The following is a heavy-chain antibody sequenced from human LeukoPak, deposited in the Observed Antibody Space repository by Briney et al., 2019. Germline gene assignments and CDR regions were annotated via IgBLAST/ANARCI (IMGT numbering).Heavy chain of an antibody. CDR3: ARLVGSTYYYYYMDV. J-gene: IGHJ6*03. Sequence: PGGSLRLSCEDSGFTFRSYEMNWVRQAPGKGLEWIAYLSSSGSAFSYADSVKGRFTISRDNAKNSLYLQMNSLRAEDTAVYYCARLVGSTYYYYYMDVWGKGTTVTVSS. V-gene: IGHV3-48*03. CDR2: LSSSGSAF. CDR1: GFTFRSYE.